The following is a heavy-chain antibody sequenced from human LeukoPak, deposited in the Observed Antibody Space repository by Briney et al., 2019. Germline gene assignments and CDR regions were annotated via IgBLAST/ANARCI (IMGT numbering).Heavy chain of an antibody. D-gene: IGHD1-26*01. CDR1: GFTFSSYS. V-gene: IGHV3-21*01. J-gene: IGHJ4*02. CDR2: ISSSSSYI. Sequence: PGGSLRLSCAASGFTFSSYSMNWVRQAPGKGLEWVSSISSSSSYIYYADSVKGRFTISRDNTKSSLYLQMNSVRAEDTAVYYCARDGRVIVGATRYGYWGQGTLVTVSS. CDR3: ARDGRVIVGATRYGY.